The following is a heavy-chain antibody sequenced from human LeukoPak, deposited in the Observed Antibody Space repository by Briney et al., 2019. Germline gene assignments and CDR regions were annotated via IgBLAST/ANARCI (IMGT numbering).Heavy chain of an antibody. J-gene: IGHJ6*02. CDR3: ASSTYGNNYYYYYGMDV. V-gene: IGHV4-31*02. CDR2: IYYSGST. Sequence: LRLSCAASGFTFSTCAMSWIRQHPGKGLEWIGYIYYSGSTYYNPSLKSRVTISVDTSKNQFSLKLSSVTAADTAVYYCASSTYGNNYYYYYGMDVWGQGTTVTVSS. CDR1: GFTFSTCA. D-gene: IGHD4-17*01.